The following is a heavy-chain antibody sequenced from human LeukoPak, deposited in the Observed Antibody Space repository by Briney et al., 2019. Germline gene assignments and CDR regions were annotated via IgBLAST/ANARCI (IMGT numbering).Heavy chain of an antibody. J-gene: IGHJ4*02. CDR3: AKVVTDDY. V-gene: IGHV3-23*01. Sequence: YYADSVRGRFTISRDNSKNTLYLQMNSLRAEDTAVYYCAKVVTDDYWGQGTLVTVAS. D-gene: IGHD4-23*01.